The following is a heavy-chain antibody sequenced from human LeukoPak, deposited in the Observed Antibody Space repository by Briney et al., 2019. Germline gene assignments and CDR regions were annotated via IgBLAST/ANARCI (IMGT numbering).Heavy chain of an antibody. CDR2: TSYDGVNK. D-gene: IGHD6-19*01. Sequence: GGSLRLSCAASGFIFSTHGMHWVREAPGKGLGWVAGTSYDGVNKYYVDSVKGRFIISRDNSKKTLYLQMNWLRGEDTAVYYCARKLEQWLVAPGDYWGQGTLVTVSS. J-gene: IGHJ4*02. CDR1: GFIFSTHG. CDR3: ARKLEQWLVAPGDY. V-gene: IGHV3-30*03.